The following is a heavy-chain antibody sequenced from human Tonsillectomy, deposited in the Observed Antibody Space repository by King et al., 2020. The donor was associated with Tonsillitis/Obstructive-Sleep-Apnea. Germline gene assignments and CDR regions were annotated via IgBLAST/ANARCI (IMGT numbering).Heavy chain of an antibody. CDR2: IWYDGSNK. CDR1: GFTFSTYG. V-gene: IGHV3-33*01. Sequence: QVQLVESGGGVGQPGRSLRLSCAASGFTFSTYGMHWVRQAPGKGLEWVAVIWYDGSNKYYADSVKGRFTISRDNSKNTLYLQMNSLRAEDTALYYCVSSLLNRMGYSGHDPIYNYHGMDVWGQGTTVTVSS. D-gene: IGHD5-12*01. CDR3: VSSLLNRMGYSGHDPIYNYHGMDV. J-gene: IGHJ6*02.